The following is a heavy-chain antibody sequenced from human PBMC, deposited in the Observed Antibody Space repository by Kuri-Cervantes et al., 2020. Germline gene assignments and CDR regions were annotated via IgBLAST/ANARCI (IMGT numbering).Heavy chain of an antibody. J-gene: IGHJ4*02. V-gene: IGHV1-8*01. D-gene: IGHD6-13*01. CDR2: MNPNSGNT. CDR3: AKLRIAAAGFDY. Sequence: ASVKVSCKASGYTFTSYDINWVRQATGQGLEWMGWMNPNSGNTGYAQKFQGRVTMTRDTFTSTVYMELSSLRSEDTAVYYCAKLRIAAAGFDYWGLGTLVTVSS. CDR1: GYTFTSYD.